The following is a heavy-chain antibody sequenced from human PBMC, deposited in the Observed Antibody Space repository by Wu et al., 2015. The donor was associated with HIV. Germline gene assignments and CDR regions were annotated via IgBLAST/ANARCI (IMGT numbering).Heavy chain of an antibody. Sequence: QAQLVQSGPEVKKPGASVKVACKASGYSFTSHHMHWVRQAPGQGLEWMGRIVPLFDAPNYAQRFHDRLAITADGSTTTAYMELRNLRSEDTAVYFCTRSSFAGSSDTWYSFDKWGQGTLVTVSS. J-gene: IGHJ4*02. CDR2: IVPLFDAP. V-gene: IGHV1-69*18. CDR3: TRSSFAGSSDTWYSFDK. D-gene: IGHD6-13*01. CDR1: GYSFTSHH.